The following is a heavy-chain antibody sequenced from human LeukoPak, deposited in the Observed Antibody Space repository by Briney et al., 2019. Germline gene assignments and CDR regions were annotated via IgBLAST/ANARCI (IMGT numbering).Heavy chain of an antibody. D-gene: IGHD3-22*01. CDR1: GYSFTSYW. CDR3: ARQSVYYDSSGEFDY. Sequence: GESLKISCTGSGYSFTSYWIGWVRQMPGKGLGWMGIIYPGDSDTRYSPSFQGQVTISADKSISTAYLQWSSLKASDTAMYYCARQSVYYDSSGEFDYWGQGTLVTVSS. J-gene: IGHJ4*02. CDR2: IYPGDSDT. V-gene: IGHV5-51*01.